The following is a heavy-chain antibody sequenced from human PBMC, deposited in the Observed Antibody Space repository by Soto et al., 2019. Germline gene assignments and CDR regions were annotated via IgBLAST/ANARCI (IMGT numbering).Heavy chain of an antibody. CDR2: ISYDGSNK. J-gene: IGHJ4*02. Sequence: GGSLRLSCAASGFTFSSYAMHWVRQAPGKGLEWVAVISYDGSNKYYADSVKGRFTISRDNSKNTLYLQMNSLRAEDTAVYYCARSGKNWTREAFDYWGQGTLVTVSS. CDR1: GFTFSSYA. CDR3: ARSGKNWTREAFDY. V-gene: IGHV3-30-3*01. D-gene: IGHD1-1*01.